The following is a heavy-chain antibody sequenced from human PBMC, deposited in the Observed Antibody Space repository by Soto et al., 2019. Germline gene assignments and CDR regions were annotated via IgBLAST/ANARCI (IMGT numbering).Heavy chain of an antibody. Sequence: GGSLRLSCAASGFTFSVYYMSWIRQAPGKGLEWVSYISSSGSTIYYADSVKGRFTISRDNAKNSLYLQMNSLRAEDTAVYYCARGGVVPADHDAFDIWGQGTMVTVSS. V-gene: IGHV3-11*01. CDR3: ARGGVVPADHDAFDI. J-gene: IGHJ3*02. CDR1: GFTFSVYY. CDR2: ISSSGSTI. D-gene: IGHD2-2*01.